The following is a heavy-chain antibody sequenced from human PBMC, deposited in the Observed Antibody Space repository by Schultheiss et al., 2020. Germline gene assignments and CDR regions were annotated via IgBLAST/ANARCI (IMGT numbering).Heavy chain of an antibody. CDR2: ISYDGSNK. V-gene: IGHV3-30-3*01. D-gene: IGHD6-13*01. CDR3: ARVGSLAAAGTIDY. J-gene: IGHJ4*02. Sequence: GGSLRLSCAASGFTFSSYAMHWVRQAPGKGLEWVAVISYDGSNKYYADSVKGRFTISRDNSKNTLYLQMISLRVEDTAVYYCARVGSLAAAGTIDYWGQGALVTVSS. CDR1: GFTFSSYA.